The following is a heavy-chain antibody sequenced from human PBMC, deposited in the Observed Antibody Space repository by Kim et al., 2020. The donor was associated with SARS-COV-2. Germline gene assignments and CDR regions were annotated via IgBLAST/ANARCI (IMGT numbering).Heavy chain of an antibody. Sequence: ASVKVSCKASGYTFTGYYMHWVRQAPGQGLEWMGRINPNSGGTNYAQKFQGRVTMTRDTSISTAYMELSRLRSDDTAVYYCARGWIQRREGKSYYYDSSGYYYVGDHWGQGTLVTVSS. CDR1: GYTFTGYY. D-gene: IGHD3-22*01. CDR3: ARGWIQRREGKSYYYDSSGYYYVGDH. V-gene: IGHV1-2*06. J-gene: IGHJ5*02. CDR2: INPNSGGT.